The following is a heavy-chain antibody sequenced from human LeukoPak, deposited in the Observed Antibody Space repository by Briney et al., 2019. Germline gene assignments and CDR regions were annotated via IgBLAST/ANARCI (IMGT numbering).Heavy chain of an antibody. CDR3: ARHDPYYGSGSYYTIFDY. D-gene: IGHD3-10*01. CDR1: GGSISSYY. Sequence: SETLSLTCTVSGGSISSYYWSWIRQPPGKGLEWIGYIYYSGSTNYNPSLKSRVTISVDTSKNQFSLKLSSVTAADTAVYYCARHDPYYGSGSYYTIFDYWGQGTLVTVSS. CDR2: IYYSGST. V-gene: IGHV4-59*08. J-gene: IGHJ4*02.